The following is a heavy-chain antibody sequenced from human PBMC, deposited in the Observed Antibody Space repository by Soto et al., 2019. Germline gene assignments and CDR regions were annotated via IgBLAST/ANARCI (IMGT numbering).Heavy chain of an antibody. D-gene: IGHD3-22*01. CDR3: ARAKVDYYDSHGWFEL. Sequence: QVQLQDASPGLVKPSETLSLTCTVSGGSISRHYSSWIPKPPGKGLEWIGYIYYSGSTNYNPSLKGRVTISVDTSKNKCCRNLSSVTAADTAVYYCARAKVDYYDSHGWFELCGQGTLVTVSS. CDR2: IYYSGST. V-gene: IGHV4-59*11. J-gene: IGHJ5*02. CDR1: GGSISRHY.